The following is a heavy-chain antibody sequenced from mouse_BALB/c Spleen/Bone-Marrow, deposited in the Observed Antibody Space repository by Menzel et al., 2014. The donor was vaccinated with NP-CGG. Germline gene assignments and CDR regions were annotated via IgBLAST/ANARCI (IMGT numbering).Heavy chain of an antibody. Sequence: VQLQQSGAELMKPGASVKISCKATGYTFSSYWIEWVKQRPGRGLEWIGEILPGSGSTNYNEKFKGKATFTADTSSNNAYIQLNELTAEDSGVCYCARFDYYKDYFDSWGQGTTLTVSS. CDR3: ARFDYYKDYFDS. J-gene: IGHJ2*01. CDR2: ILPGSGST. D-gene: IGHD1-1*01. V-gene: IGHV1-9*01. CDR1: GYTFSSYW.